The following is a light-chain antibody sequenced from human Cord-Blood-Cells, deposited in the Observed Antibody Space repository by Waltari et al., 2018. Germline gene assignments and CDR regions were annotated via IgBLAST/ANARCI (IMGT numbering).Light chain of an antibody. Sequence: SYELTQPPSVSVSPGQTARSTCSGDALPKQYAYWYQQKPGQAPVLVIYKDSERPSGIPERFSGSSSGTTVTLTISGVQAEDEADYYCQSADSSAPWVFGGGTKLTVL. CDR3: QSADSSAPWV. CDR2: KDS. J-gene: IGLJ3*02. CDR1: ALPKQY. V-gene: IGLV3-25*03.